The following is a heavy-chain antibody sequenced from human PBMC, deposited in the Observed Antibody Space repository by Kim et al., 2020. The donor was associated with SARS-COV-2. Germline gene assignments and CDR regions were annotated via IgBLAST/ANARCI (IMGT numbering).Heavy chain of an antibody. CDR1: GFTFSNYG. V-gene: IGHV3-30*18. Sequence: GGSLRLSCAASGFTFSNYGMHWVRQAPGKGLEWVAVISFDGSYTYYADSVKGRFTISRDNSKNTLYLQMNGLRADDTAVFYCVKAAEDTAVVVTSIDDYFQSWGQGTLVIVSS. J-gene: IGHJ1*01. D-gene: IGHD2-15*01. CDR2: ISFDGSYT. CDR3: VKAAEDTAVVVTSIDDYFQS.